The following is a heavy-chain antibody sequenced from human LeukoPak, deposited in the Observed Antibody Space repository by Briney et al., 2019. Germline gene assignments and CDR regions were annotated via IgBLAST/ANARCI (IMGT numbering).Heavy chain of an antibody. Sequence: SETLSLTCTVSGGSISSYYWSWIRQPPGKGLEWIGYIYYSGSTNYNPSLKSRVTISVDTSKNQFSLKLSSVTAADTAVYYCATTSSSWANWFDPWGQGTLVTVSS. CDR1: GGSISSYY. CDR3: ATTSSSWANWFDP. J-gene: IGHJ5*02. CDR2: IYYSGST. D-gene: IGHD6-13*01. V-gene: IGHV4-59*01.